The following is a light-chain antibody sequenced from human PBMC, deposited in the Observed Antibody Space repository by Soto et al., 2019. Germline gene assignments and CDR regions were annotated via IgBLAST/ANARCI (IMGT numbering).Light chain of an antibody. Sequence: SYELTQPPSVSVAPGKTARITGGGNNIESKSVVWIQQKPGQAPLLVIYYDYHRPSGIPERFSGSNSGNTATLTISRVEAGDEADYYCHVWDSGSDQGVFGGGTKLTVL. J-gene: IGLJ2*01. CDR1: NIESKS. CDR3: HVWDSGSDQGV. CDR2: YDY. V-gene: IGLV3-21*04.